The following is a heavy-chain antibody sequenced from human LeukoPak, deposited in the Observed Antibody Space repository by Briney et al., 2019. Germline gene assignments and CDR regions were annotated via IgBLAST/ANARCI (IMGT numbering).Heavy chain of an antibody. D-gene: IGHD3-10*02. CDR2: MSFDGSNK. CDR1: GFTFSNYG. CDR3: PKCPQPNNYVRVGCDFNH. J-gene: IGHJ4*02. V-gene: IGHV3-30*18. Sequence: GGSLRLSYAASGFTFSNYGMHWVRQAPGKGLEWVAVMSFDGSNKYYADSLKGRFTISRDNSKNTLFLQMNSLRAEDTAVYYCPKCPQPNNYVRVGCDFNHWGQGPWVPVP.